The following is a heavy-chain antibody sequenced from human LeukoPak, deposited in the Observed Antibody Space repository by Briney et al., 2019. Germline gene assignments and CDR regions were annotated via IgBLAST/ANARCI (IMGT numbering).Heavy chain of an antibody. CDR1: GFTFSSYA. J-gene: IGHJ4*02. CDR3: AKVVSGYHFDY. CDR2: ISGSGGST. Sequence: GGSLRLSCSVSGFTFSSYAMSWVRQAPGKGLEWVSVISGSGGSTYYADSVKGRFTISRDNSKITLYLQMNSLRAEDTAVYYCAKVVSGYHFDYWGQGTLVTVSS. V-gene: IGHV3-23*01. D-gene: IGHD5-12*01.